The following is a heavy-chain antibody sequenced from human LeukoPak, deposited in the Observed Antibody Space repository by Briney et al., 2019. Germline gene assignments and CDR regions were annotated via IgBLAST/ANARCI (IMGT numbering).Heavy chain of an antibody. CDR2: INHSGST. D-gene: IGHD3-3*01. V-gene: IGHV4-34*01. CDR1: GGSFSGYY. CDR3: ARGHYDFWSGYYGAFDI. Sequence: SETLSLTCAVYGGSFSGYYWSWIRQPPGKGLEWIGEINHSGSTYYNPSLKSRVTISVDTSKNQFSLKLSSVTAADTAVYYCARGHYDFWSGYYGAFDIWGQGTMVTVSS. J-gene: IGHJ3*02.